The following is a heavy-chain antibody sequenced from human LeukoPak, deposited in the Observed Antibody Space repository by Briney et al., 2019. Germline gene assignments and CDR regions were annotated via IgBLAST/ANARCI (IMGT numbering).Heavy chain of an antibody. CDR1: GDSISTYS. J-gene: IGHJ2*01. CDR2: IYYSGAT. CDR3: ARXXXNWYF. V-gene: IGHV4-59*01. Sequence: SETLSLTCTVSGDSISTYSWNWIRQPPGKGLEWIGDIYYSGATNYNPSLKSRVTISVDTSKNQFSLNLTSLTAADMAVYYCARXXXNWYF.